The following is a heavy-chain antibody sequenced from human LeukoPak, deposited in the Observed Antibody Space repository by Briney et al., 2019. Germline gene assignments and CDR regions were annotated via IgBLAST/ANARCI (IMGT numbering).Heavy chain of an antibody. J-gene: IGHJ6*02. V-gene: IGHV1-18*01. Sequence: ASVKVSCKAPGYTFTSYGISWVRQAPGQGLEWMGWISAYNGNTNYAQKLQGRVTMTTDTSTSTAYMELRSLRSDDTAVYYCARDRVIVVVPAISDYYYYGMDVWGQGTTVTVSS. D-gene: IGHD2-2*01. CDR1: GYTFTSYG. CDR3: ARDRVIVVVPAISDYYYYGMDV. CDR2: ISAYNGNT.